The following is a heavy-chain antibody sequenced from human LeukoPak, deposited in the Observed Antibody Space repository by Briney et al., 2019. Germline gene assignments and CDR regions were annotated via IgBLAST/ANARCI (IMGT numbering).Heavy chain of an antibody. V-gene: IGHV1-18*01. CDR1: GYTFNSYG. CDR3: AGFDCSSTSCYDYYYMDV. CDR2: ISAYNGNT. Sequence: ASVKVSCKASGYTFNSYGISWVRQAPGQGLEWMGWISAYNGNTNYAQKLQGRVTMTTDTSTSTAYMELRSLSSDDTAVYYCAGFDCSSTSCYDYYYMDVWGKGTTVTVSS. D-gene: IGHD2-2*01. J-gene: IGHJ6*03.